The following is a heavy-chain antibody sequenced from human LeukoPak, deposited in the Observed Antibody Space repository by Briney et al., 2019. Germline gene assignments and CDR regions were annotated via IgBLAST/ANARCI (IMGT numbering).Heavy chain of an antibody. CDR2: ISSSGGTT. CDR3: ARGGRSSSNY. J-gene: IGHJ4*02. D-gene: IGHD6-13*01. V-gene: IGHV3-48*03. CDR1: GFTFSSYE. Sequence: GESLRLSCAASGFTFSSYEMNWVRQAPGKGLEWVSYISSSGGTTCYADSVKGRFTISRDNAKNSLSLQMNSLRAEDMAVYYCARGGRSSSNYWGQGTLATVSS.